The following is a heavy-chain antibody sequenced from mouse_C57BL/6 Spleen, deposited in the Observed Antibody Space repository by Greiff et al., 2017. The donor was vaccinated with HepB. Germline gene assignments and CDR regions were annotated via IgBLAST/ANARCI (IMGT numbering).Heavy chain of an antibody. D-gene: IGHD1-1*01. CDR1: GYSFTGYY. CDR2: INPSTGGT. J-gene: IGHJ4*01. CDR3: ARRTTVVAPYAMDC. V-gene: IGHV1-42*01. Sequence: EVQLQQSGPELVKPGASVKISCKASGYSFTGYYMNWVKQSPEKSLEWIGEINPSTGGTTYNQKFKAKATLTVDKSSSTAYMQLKSLTSEDSAVYYCARRTTVVAPYAMDCWGQGTSVTVSS.